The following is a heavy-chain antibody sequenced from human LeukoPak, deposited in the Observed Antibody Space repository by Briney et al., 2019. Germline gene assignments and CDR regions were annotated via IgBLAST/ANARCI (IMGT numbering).Heavy chain of an antibody. J-gene: IGHJ4*02. CDR2: IYPRDSDT. Sequence: LGESLKISCRGSGYSFTSYWIGWVRQMPGKGLEWMGIIYPRDSDTRYGPSFQGQVTISADKSINTAYLQWSSLKASDTAMYYCARQDGGAIYYFDCWGQGTLVTVSS. V-gene: IGHV5-51*01. CDR3: ARQDGGAIYYFDC. D-gene: IGHD5-24*01. CDR1: GYSFTSYW.